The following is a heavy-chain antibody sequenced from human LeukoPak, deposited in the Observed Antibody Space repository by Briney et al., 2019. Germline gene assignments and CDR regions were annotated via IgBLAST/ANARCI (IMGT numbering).Heavy chain of an antibody. D-gene: IGHD1-26*01. CDR3: ARSQVVASGSYGGQYWFDP. Sequence: ASVKVSCKASGGTFSSYAISWVRQAPGQGLEWMGGIIPIFGTANYAQKFQGRVTITADESTSTAYMELSSLRSEDTAVYYCARSQVVASGSYGGQYWFDPWGQGTLVTVSS. CDR2: IIPIFGTA. J-gene: IGHJ5*02. CDR1: GGTFSSYA. V-gene: IGHV1-69*13.